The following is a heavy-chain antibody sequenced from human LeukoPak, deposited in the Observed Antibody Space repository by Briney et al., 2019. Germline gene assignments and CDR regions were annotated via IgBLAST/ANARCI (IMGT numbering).Heavy chain of an antibody. D-gene: IGHD3-16*01. V-gene: IGHV1-18*01. CDR1: GYTFINYG. J-gene: IGHJ6*02. Sequence: SVLVSCMACGYTFINYGIIWLRQAPGQGLEWMGWISADNGNTNYAQKLQDRVTMTTDTSTSTAYMELRSLRSDDTALYYCARVIPQGPYYYHGMDVWGQGTTVTVSS. CDR2: ISADNGNT. CDR3: ARVIPQGPYYYHGMDV.